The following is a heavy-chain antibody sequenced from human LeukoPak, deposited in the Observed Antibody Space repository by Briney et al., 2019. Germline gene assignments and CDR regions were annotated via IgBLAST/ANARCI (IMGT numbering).Heavy chain of an antibody. Sequence: ASVKVSCKASGYTFTSHYMHWVRQAPGQGLEWMGIINPSGGSTSYAQKFQGRVTIARDMSTSTVYMELSSLRSEDTAVYYCARDAETDSSGYYSDYWGQGTLVTVSS. CDR2: INPSGGST. V-gene: IGHV1-46*01. CDR1: GYTFTSHY. D-gene: IGHD3-22*01. CDR3: ARDAETDSSGYYSDY. J-gene: IGHJ4*02.